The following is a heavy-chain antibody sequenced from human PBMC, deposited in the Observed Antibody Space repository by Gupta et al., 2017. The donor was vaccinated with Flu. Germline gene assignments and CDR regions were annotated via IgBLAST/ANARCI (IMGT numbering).Heavy chain of an antibody. Sequence: IRQPPGKGLEWIGEINHSGSTNYNPSLKSRVTISVDTSKNQFSLKLSSVTAADTAVYYCARGGDRDIVVVVAATPGGLDYWGQGTLVTVSS. V-gene: IGHV4-34*01. CDR3: ARGGDRDIVVVVAATPGGLDY. D-gene: IGHD2-15*01. J-gene: IGHJ4*02. CDR2: INHSGST.